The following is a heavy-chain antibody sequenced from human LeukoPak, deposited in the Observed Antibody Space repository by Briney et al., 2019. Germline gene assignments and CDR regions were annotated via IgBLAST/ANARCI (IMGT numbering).Heavy chain of an antibody. V-gene: IGHV3-21*01. Sequence: GGSLRLSCAASAFTFSSYSMNWVRQAPGKGLEWVSSISSSSSYIYYADSVKGLFTISRDNAKNSLYLQMNSLRAEDTAVYYCARVGTVVVPAASYYYYGMDVWGKGTTVTVSS. J-gene: IGHJ6*04. CDR3: ARVGTVVVPAASYYYYGMDV. CDR2: ISSSSSYI. D-gene: IGHD2-2*01. CDR1: AFTFSSYS.